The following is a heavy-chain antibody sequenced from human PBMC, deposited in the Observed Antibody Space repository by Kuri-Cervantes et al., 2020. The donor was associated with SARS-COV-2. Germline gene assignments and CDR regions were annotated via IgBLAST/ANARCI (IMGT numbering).Heavy chain of an antibody. V-gene: IGHV4-34*01. CDR2: INHSGST. Sequence: ESLKISCAVYGGSFGGYYWSWIRQPPGKGLEWIGEINHSGSTNYDPSLKSRVTISVDTSKNQFSLKLSSVTAADTAVYYCARRPDQIYWYFDLWGRGTLVTVSS. J-gene: IGHJ2*01. CDR1: GGSFGGYY. D-gene: IGHD2-2*01. CDR3: ARRPDQIYWYFDL.